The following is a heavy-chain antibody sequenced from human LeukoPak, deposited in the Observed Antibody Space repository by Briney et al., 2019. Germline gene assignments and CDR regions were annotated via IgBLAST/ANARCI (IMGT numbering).Heavy chain of an antibody. CDR2: INHSGST. D-gene: IGHD2-2*01. CDR1: GGSFSGYY. V-gene: IGHV4-34*01. Sequence: SETLSLTCAVYGGSFSGYYWSWIRQPPGKGLEWIGEINHSGSTNYNPSLKSRVTISVDTSKNQFSLKLSSVTAADTAVYYCARVGSDNIVVVPAARPVGYFDLWGRGTLVTVSS. CDR3: ARVGSDNIVVVPAARPVGYFDL. J-gene: IGHJ2*01.